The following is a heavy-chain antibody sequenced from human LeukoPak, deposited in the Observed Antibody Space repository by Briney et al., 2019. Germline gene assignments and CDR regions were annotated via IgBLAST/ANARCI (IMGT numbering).Heavy chain of an antibody. CDR1: GYRFGNYW. CDR3: ARLSDGYNDF. CDR2: IYPGDSDT. J-gene: IGHJ4*02. D-gene: IGHD5-24*01. V-gene: IGHV5-51*01. Sequence: GASLKISCKGSGYRFGNYWIAWVRQMPGKGLESMGIIYPGDSDTRYSPSFQGQVTFSADKSISTAYLQWSSLKASDTAMYYCARLSDGYNDFWGQGTLVTASS.